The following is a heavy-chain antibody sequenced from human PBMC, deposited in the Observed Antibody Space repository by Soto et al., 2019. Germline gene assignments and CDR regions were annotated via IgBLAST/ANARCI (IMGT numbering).Heavy chain of an antibody. CDR2: IIPIFGTA. CDR1: GGTFSSYA. Sequence: GASVKVSCKASGGTFSSYAISWVRQAPGQGLEWMGGIIPIFGTANYAQKFQGRVTITADESTSTAYMELSSLRSEDTAVYYWAREERGYCSSTSCPPRFWGQGTLVTVSS. CDR3: AREERGYCSSTSCPPRF. D-gene: IGHD2-2*01. J-gene: IGHJ4*02. V-gene: IGHV1-69*13.